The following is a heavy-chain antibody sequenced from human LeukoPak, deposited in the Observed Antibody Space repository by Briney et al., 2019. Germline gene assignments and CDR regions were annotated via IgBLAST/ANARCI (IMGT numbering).Heavy chain of an antibody. CDR1: GGSISNYY. Sequence: SETLSLTCTVSGGSISNYYWSWIRQPPGKGLEWIGYIYYSGSTNYNPSLKSRVTISVDTSKNQFSLKLSSVTAADTAVYYCARARWGYGSRFFDYWGQGTLVTVSS. CDR2: IYYSGST. V-gene: IGHV4-59*01. CDR3: ARARWGYGSRFFDY. D-gene: IGHD5-18*01. J-gene: IGHJ4*02.